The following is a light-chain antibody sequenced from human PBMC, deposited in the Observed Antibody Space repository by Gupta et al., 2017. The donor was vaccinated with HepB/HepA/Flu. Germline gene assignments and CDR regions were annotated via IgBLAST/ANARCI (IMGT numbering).Light chain of an antibody. Sequence: QSALTQPPSVSGSPGQSVTISCTGTSSDIGTYNRVSWYQQPPGTAPKLMIYDVSNRPSGVPDRFSGSKSGNTASLTIPGLQAEDEADYYYSSNTTSNTVVFGGGTKLTVL. J-gene: IGLJ2*01. CDR2: DVS. CDR3: SSNTTSNTVV. V-gene: IGLV2-18*02. CDR1: SSDIGTYNR.